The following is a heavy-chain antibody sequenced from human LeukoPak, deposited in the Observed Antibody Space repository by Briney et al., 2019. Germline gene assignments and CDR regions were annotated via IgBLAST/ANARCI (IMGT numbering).Heavy chain of an antibody. CDR3: ARVPTSGSSLQRGAFDI. V-gene: IGHV1-46*01. CDR1: GGTFSSYA. Sequence: VASVKVSCKASGGTFSSYAISWVRQAPGQGLEWMGTINPSSGSTSYAQKFQGRVTMTRDMSTSTVYMELSSLRSEDTAVYYCARVPTSGSSLQRGAFDIWGQGTMVTVSS. D-gene: IGHD3-22*01. CDR2: INPSSGST. J-gene: IGHJ3*02.